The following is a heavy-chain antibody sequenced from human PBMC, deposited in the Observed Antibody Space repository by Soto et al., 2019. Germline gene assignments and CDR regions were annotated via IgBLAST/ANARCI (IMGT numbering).Heavy chain of an antibody. CDR3: ARVGGYCSGGSCSYYFDY. CDR2: ISSISSYI. Sequence: EVQLVESGGGLVKPGGSLRLSCAASGFTFSSYSMNWVRQAPGKGLEWVSSISSISSYIYYADSVKGRFTISRDNAKNSLYLQMNSLRAEDTAVYYCARVGGYCSGGSCSYYFDYWGQGTLVTVSS. CDR1: GFTFSSYS. D-gene: IGHD2-15*01. V-gene: IGHV3-21*01. J-gene: IGHJ4*02.